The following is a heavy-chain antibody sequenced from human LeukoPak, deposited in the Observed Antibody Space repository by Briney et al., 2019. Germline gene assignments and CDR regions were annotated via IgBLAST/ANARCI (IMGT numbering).Heavy chain of an antibody. Sequence: SETLSLTCAVYGGSFSGYYWSWIRQPPGKGLEWIGEINHSGSTNYNPSLKSRVTISVDTSKNQFSLKLSSVTAADTAVYYCASVSEIVVVPAVWGQGTLVTVSS. J-gene: IGHJ4*02. CDR2: INHSGST. CDR1: GGSFSGYY. CDR3: ASVSEIVVVPAV. D-gene: IGHD2-2*01. V-gene: IGHV4-34*01.